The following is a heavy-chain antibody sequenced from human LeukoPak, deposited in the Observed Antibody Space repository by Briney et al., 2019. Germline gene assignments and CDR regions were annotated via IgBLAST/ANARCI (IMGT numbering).Heavy chain of an antibody. Sequence: GGSLRLSCAASGFSFNNYAMSWVRQAPGKGLEWVSIIIASSGATFYADSVKGRFTISRDISKNTLYLQMNNLRVEDTAVYYCAKGGYDYIEVAYFDLWGQGILVTVSS. V-gene: IGHV3-23*01. D-gene: IGHD5-12*01. CDR2: IIASSGAT. CDR3: AKGGYDYIEVAYFDL. J-gene: IGHJ4*02. CDR1: GFSFNNYA.